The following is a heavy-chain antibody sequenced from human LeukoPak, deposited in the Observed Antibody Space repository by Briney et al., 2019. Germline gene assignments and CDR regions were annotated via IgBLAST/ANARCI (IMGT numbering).Heavy chain of an antibody. CDR2: IYYSGST. V-gene: IGHV4-31*03. CDR3: ARGRLARGATDAFDI. D-gene: IGHD1-26*01. CDR1: GGSISNGGYY. J-gene: IGHJ3*02. Sequence: SETLSLTCTVSGGSISNGGYYWSWIRQHPGKGLEWIGYIYYSGSTYYNPSLKSRVTISVDTSKNQFSLKLSSVTAADTAVYYCARGRLARGATDAFDIWGQGTMVTVSS.